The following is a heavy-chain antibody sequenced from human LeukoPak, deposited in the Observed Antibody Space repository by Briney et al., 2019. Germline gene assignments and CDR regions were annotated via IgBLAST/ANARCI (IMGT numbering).Heavy chain of an antibody. V-gene: IGHV4-4*02. CDR2: INHSGST. D-gene: IGHD4-23*01. CDR1: GGSISSSNW. Sequence: SGTLSLTCAVSGGSISSSNWWSWIRQPPGKGLEWIGEINHSGSTNYNPSLKSRVTISVDTSKNQFSLKLSSVTAADTAVYYCARGHGGNSGYWGQGTLVTVSS. CDR3: ARGHGGNSGY. J-gene: IGHJ4*02.